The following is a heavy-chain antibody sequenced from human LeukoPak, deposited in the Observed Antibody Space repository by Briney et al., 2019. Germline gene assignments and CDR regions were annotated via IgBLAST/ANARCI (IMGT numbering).Heavy chain of an antibody. V-gene: IGHV4-59*10. CDR1: GGSFSGYY. J-gene: IGHJ5*02. CDR3: ARLLNWFDP. CDR2: IYTSGST. Sequence: SETLSLTCAVYGGSFSGYYWSWIRQPAGKGLEWIGRIYTSGSTNYKPSLKSRVTMSVDTSKNQFSLKLSSVTAADTAVYYCARLLNWFDPWGQGTLVTVSS.